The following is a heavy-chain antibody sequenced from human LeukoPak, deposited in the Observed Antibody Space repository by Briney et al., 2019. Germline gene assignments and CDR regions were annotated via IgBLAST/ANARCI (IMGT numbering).Heavy chain of an antibody. J-gene: IGHJ4*02. V-gene: IGHV3-48*03. CDR1: GFTFSSYE. D-gene: IGHD3-16*02. CDR2: ISSSGSTI. CDR3: ARDDTVIHFDY. Sequence: GGSLRLSRAASGFTFSSYEMNWVRQAPGKGLEWVSYISSSGSTIYYADSVKGRFTISRDNAKNSLYLQMNSLRAEDTAVYYCARDDTVIHFDYWGQGTLVTVSS.